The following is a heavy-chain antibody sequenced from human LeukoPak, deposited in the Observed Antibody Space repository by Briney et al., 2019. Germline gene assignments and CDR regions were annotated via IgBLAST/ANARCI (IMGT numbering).Heavy chain of an antibody. CDR2: IYYSGST. D-gene: IGHD3-10*01. CDR3: ARGLGRSIDY. J-gene: IGHJ4*02. V-gene: IGHV4-59*08. CDR1: GGSISSYY. Sequence: SETLSLTCTVSGGSISSYYWSWIRQPPGKGLEWIGYIYYSGSTNYNPSLKSRVTIPVDTSKNQFSLKLSSVTAADTAVYYCARGLGRSIDYWGQGTLVTVSS.